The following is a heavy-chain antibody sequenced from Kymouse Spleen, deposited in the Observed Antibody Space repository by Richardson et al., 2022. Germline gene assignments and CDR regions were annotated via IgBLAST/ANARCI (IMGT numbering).Heavy chain of an antibody. D-gene: IGHD1-1*01. CDR1: GGSISSSNW. V-gene: IGHV4-4*02. CDR2: IYHSGST. Sequence: QVQLQESGPGLVKPSGTLSLTCAVSGGSISSSNWWSWVRQPPGKGLEWIGEIYHSGSTNYNPSLKSRVTISVDKSKNQFSLKLSSVTAADTAVYYCARDRTTGTTRYYYYYGMDVWGQGTTVTVSS. J-gene: IGHJ6*02. CDR3: ARDRTTGTTRYYYYYGMDV.